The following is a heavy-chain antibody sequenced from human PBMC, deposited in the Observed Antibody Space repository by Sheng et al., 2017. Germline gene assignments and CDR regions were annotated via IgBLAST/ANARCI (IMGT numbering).Heavy chain of an antibody. CDR2: IYSGGST. V-gene: IGHV3-66*01. Sequence: EVQLVESGGGLVQPGGSLRFSCAASGFTVSSNYMSWVRQAPWKGLEWVSVIYSGGSTYYADSVKGRFTISRDNSKNTLYLQMNSLRAEDTAVYYCARDRGDLEWFDPWGQGTLVTVSS. D-gene: IGHD7-27*01. J-gene: IGHJ5*02. CDR3: ARDRGDLEWFDP. CDR1: GFTVSSNY.